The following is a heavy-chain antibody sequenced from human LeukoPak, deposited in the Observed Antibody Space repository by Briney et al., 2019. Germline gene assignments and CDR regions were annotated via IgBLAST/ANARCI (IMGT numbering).Heavy chain of an antibody. CDR3: AVSIAAAGDDYYYYYGMDV. D-gene: IGHD6-13*01. J-gene: IGHJ6*02. V-gene: IGHV1-2*02. Sequence: ASVKVSCKASGYTFTGYYMHWVRQAPGQGLEWMGWINPNSGDTNYAQKFQGRVTMTRDTSISTAYMELSRLRSDDTAVYYCAVSIAAAGDDYYYYYGMDVWGQGTTVTVSS. CDR1: GYTFTGYY. CDR2: INPNSGDT.